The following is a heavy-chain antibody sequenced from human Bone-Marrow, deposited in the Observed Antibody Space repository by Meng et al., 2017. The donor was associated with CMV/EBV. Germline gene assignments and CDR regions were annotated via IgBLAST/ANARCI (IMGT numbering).Heavy chain of an antibody. V-gene: IGHV4-4*02. D-gene: IGHD3-10*01. Sequence: SGGCISNNNWWRWVRQPPGKGLEWIGESFHSGSTNYNPSLKSRVIISVDRSKNHFSLKLNSVTAADTAVYYCARSMAGGLWFGELKGWGQGTLVTVSS. CDR2: SFHSGST. CDR3: ARSMAGGLWFGELKG. J-gene: IGHJ4*02. CDR1: GGCISNNNW.